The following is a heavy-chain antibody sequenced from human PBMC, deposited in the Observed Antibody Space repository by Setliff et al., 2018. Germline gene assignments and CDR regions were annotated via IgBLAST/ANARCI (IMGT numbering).Heavy chain of an antibody. D-gene: IGHD6-19*01. CDR1: GGSISSDY. CDR3: ASNPFNSGPPYYFDY. CDR2: IYSSGST. V-gene: IGHV4-4*08. J-gene: IGHJ4*02. Sequence: SETLSLTCTVSGGSISSDYWGWIRHPPGKGLEWIGYIYSSGSTYYNPSLKSRVTISVDTSKNQFSLKLDSVTVADTAVYYCASNPFNSGPPYYFDYWGQGTLVTVSS.